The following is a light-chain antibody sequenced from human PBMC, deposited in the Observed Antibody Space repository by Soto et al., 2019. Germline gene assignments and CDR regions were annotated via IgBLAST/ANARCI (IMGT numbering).Light chain of an antibody. CDR1: QSVSSY. CDR3: QQYKDWPKT. CDR2: GAS. J-gene: IGKJ1*01. Sequence: ETMMTQSPATLSVPPGEGAVLSCRASQSVSSYVAWYQLRPGQAPRVLIYGASTRASGIPGRFSGSGSGTDFPLTIDSLQSEDSAVYYCQQYKDWPKTFGQGTKVEI. V-gene: IGKV3-15*01.